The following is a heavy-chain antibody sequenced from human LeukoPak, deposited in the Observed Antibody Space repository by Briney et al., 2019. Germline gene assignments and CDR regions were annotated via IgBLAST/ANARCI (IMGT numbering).Heavy chain of an antibody. Sequence: GGSLRLSCAASGFTFSSYGMHWVRQAPGKGLEWVAVISYDGSNKYYADSVKGRFTISRDNTENTLYLQMNTLRAEDTAVYYCVAAGTFDYWGQGALVTVSS. CDR3: VAAGTFDY. V-gene: IGHV3-30*03. J-gene: IGHJ4*02. D-gene: IGHD6-13*01. CDR2: ISYDGSNK. CDR1: GFTFSSYG.